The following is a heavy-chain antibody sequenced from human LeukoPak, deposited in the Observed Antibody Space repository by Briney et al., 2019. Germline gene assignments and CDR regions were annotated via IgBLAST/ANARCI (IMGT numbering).Heavy chain of an antibody. CDR2: IWYDGRKA. Sequence: GGSLRLSCAASGFTFTSYGMRWVRQAPGKGLEWVALIWYDGRKAYYADSVKGRFTISRDDSRNTLYLQMNGLRAEDTAVYYCARLGSSWSSDYWGQGTLVTVSS. J-gene: IGHJ4*02. CDR3: ARLGSSWSSDY. V-gene: IGHV3-33*01. CDR1: GFTFTSYG. D-gene: IGHD6-13*01.